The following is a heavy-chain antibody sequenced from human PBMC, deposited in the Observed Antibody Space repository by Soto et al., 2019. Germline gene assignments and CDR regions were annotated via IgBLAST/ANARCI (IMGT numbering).Heavy chain of an antibody. J-gene: IGHJ6*02. Sequence: SETLSLTCTVYGGNFSGYYWSWIRQPPGKGLEWIGEINHSGSTNYNPSLMSRVTISVDTSKNQFSLKLSSVTAADTAVYYCARVSGIYYYGMDVWGQGTTVT. D-gene: IGHD3-10*01. CDR3: ARVSGIYYYGMDV. CDR2: INHSGST. CDR1: GGNFSGYY. V-gene: IGHV4-34*01.